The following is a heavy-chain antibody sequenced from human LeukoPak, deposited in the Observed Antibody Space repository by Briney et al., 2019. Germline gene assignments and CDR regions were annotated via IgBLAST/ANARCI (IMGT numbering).Heavy chain of an antibody. CDR2: ISSSGSTI. Sequence: GGSLRLSCAASGFTFSDYYMSWIRQAPGKGLEWVSYISSSGSTIYYADSVKGRFTIPRDNAKNSLYLQMNSLRAEDTAVYYCARDLRITMIVVVTPPGYWGQGTLVTVSS. CDR1: GFTFSDYY. V-gene: IGHV3-11*01. D-gene: IGHD3-22*01. J-gene: IGHJ4*02. CDR3: ARDLRITMIVVVTPPGY.